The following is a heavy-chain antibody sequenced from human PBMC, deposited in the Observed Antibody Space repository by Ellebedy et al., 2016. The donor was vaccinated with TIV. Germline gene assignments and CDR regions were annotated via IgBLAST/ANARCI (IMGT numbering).Heavy chain of an antibody. CDR2: ISGYNGNT. CDR3: ARDRGPYYDILTDYYYHYDMDV. V-gene: IGHV1-18*01. D-gene: IGHD3-9*01. Sequence: AASVKVSCKASGYTFTSYGISWVRQAPGQGLEWMGWISGYNGNTNYAQKLQGRVTMTTDTSTSTAYMELRSLRSDDTAVYYCARDRGPYYDILTDYYYHYDMDVWGQGTTVTVSS. CDR1: GYTFTSYG. J-gene: IGHJ6*02.